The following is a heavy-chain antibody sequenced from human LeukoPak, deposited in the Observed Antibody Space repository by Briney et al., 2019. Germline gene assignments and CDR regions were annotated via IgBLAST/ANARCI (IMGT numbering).Heavy chain of an antibody. CDR1: GFTFSGYA. CDR2: ISYDGSSK. D-gene: IGHD3-3*01. CDR3: ARPYYDFWSGSAFYYYYGMDV. Sequence: GRSLRLSCAASGFTFSGYAMHWVRQAPGKGLEWVAVISYDGSSKYYADSVKGRFTISRDNSKNTLYLQMNSLRAEDTAVCYCARPYYDFWSGSAFYYYYGMDVWGQGTTVTVSS. J-gene: IGHJ6*02. V-gene: IGHV3-30-3*01.